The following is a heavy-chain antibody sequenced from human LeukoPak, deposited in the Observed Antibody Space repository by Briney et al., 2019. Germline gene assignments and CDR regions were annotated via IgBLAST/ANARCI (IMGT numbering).Heavy chain of an antibody. J-gene: IGHJ4*02. CDR1: GFTFSSYW. D-gene: IGHD1-1*01. CDR3: ARDKIEGPTKLDY. V-gene: IGHV3-7*01. CDR2: IKQDESEK. Sequence: GGSLRLSCAASGFTFSSYWLSWVRQAPGKGLEWVANIKQDESEKYYVDSLKGRFTISRDNAKNSLYLQMNSLRAEDTAVYYCARDKIEGPTKLDYWGQGILVTVSS.